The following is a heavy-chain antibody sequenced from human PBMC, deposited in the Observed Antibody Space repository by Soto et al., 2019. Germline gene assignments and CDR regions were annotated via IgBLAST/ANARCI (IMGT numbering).Heavy chain of an antibody. CDR2: IATTGETT. CDR3: GRHWGG. J-gene: IGHJ4*01. Sequence: EVQLLESGGGLVQPGGSLRLSCAASGFTFNTYAMSWVRQAPGTGLEWVSSIATTGETTFYADSVRGRFTISRDNSKNTLFLQINTLIADDTAIYSCGRHWGGWGHGTLVTVSS. V-gene: IGHV3-23*01. D-gene: IGHD2-21*01. CDR1: GFTFNTYA.